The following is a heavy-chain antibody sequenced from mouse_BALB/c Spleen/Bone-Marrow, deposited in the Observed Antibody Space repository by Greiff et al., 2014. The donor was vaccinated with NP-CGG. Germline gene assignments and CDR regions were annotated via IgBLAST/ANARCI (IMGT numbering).Heavy chain of an antibody. CDR2: INVNNGGT. CDR3: VTGTAWFTY. D-gene: IGHD4-1*01. Sequence: EWIGDINVNNGGTIYNQKFKGKATLTVDKSSSTAYMEXXSLTSEDTAVYYCVTGTAWFTYWGQGTLVTVST. J-gene: IGHJ3*01. V-gene: IGHV1-18*01.